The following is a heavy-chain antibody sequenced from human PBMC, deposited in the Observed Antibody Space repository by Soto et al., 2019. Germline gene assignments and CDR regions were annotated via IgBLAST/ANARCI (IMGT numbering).Heavy chain of an antibody. V-gene: IGHV4-59*01. D-gene: IGHD3-10*01. J-gene: IGHJ4*02. CDR1: GGSIGTYY. Sequence: SETLSLTGTVSGGSIGTYYWSWIRQPPGKGLEWIGYIYYSGSTNYNPSLKSRVTLSVDTSKNQFSLKLSSVTAADTAVYYCARDLRRSGNYYNFDYWGQGTQVTVSS. CDR2: IYYSGST. CDR3: ARDLRRSGNYYNFDY.